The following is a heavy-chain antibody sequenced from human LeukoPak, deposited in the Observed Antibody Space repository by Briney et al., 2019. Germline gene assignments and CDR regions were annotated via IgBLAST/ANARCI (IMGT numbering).Heavy chain of an antibody. CDR3: ERGDIVVVPAAQNGFDI. CDR2: IYTSGST. J-gene: IGHJ3*02. D-gene: IGHD2-2*01. Sequence: PSETLSLTCTVSGGSISSYYWGWIRQPAGKGLEWIGRIYTSGSTNYNPSLKSRVTMSVDTSKNQFSLKLSSVTAADTAVYYCERGDIVVVPAAQNGFDIWGQGTMVTVSS. CDR1: GGSISSYY. V-gene: IGHV4-4*07.